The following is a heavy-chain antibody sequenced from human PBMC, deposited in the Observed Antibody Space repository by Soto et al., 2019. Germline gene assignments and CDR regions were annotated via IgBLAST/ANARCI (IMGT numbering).Heavy chain of an antibody. Sequence: GASVNVSCKASGYTFTGYYMHWVRQVPGQGLEWMGWINPNSGDTKYVQEFQGRVTMTRDTSISTAYMELSRLRSDDTAVYYCASFICSSSSCYLFYGMDVWGQGTTVSVSS. D-gene: IGHD2-15*01. CDR3: ASFICSSSSCYLFYGMDV. CDR1: GYTFTGYY. CDR2: INPNSGDT. J-gene: IGHJ6*02. V-gene: IGHV1-2*02.